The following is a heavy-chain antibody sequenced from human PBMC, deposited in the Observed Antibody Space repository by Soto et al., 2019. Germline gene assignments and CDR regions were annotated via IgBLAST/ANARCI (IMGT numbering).Heavy chain of an antibody. V-gene: IGHV1-18*01. J-gene: IGHJ2*01. CDR2: IGPYNGNT. D-gene: IGHD2-15*01. Sequence: QAQLVQSGAEVKKPGASVKVSCQAGGYTFADYGISWVRQAPGQGLEWMGWIGPYNGNTNYAQNLQDRVTMTTDTSTNTAYMERRSLRSDDPALNYGARCYCSFVSCSPCWTFDLWGRGTLLTVPS. CDR3: ARCYCSFVSCSPCWTFDL. CDR1: GYTFADYG.